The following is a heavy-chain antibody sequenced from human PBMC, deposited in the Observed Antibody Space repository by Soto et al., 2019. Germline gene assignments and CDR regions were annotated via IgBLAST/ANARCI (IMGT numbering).Heavy chain of an antibody. CDR2: ISGSGGST. CDR1: GFTFSNYA. CDR3: AKDQGSSWYEIDY. J-gene: IGHJ4*02. D-gene: IGHD6-13*01. Sequence: GGSLRLSCAASGFTFSNYAVTWVRQAPGKGLEWVSTISGSGGSTYYADSVKGRFTISRDDSKNTLYLQMNSLRAEDTAVYYCAKDQGSSWYEIDYWGQGTLVTVSS. V-gene: IGHV3-23*01.